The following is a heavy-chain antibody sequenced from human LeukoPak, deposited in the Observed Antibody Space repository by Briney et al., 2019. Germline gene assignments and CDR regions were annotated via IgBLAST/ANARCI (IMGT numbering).Heavy chain of an antibody. V-gene: IGHV4-59*01. CDR2: IYYSGST. Sequence: SETLSLTCTVSVGSISSYYWSWIRQPPGKGLEWIGYIYYSGSTNYNPSLKSRVTISVDTSKNQFSLKLSSVTAADTAVYYCARGVATTSIDYWGQGTLVTVSS. J-gene: IGHJ4*02. CDR1: VGSISSYY. D-gene: IGHD5-24*01. CDR3: ARGVATTSIDY.